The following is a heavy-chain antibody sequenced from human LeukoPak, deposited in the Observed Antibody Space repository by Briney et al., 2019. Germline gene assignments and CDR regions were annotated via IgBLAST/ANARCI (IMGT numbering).Heavy chain of an antibody. CDR2: ISYDGSNK. J-gene: IGHJ4*02. CDR3: AREGPDSGSYFDY. CDR1: GFTFSSYA. D-gene: IGHD1-26*01. V-gene: IGHV3-30-3*01. Sequence: GGSLRLSCAASGFTFSSYAMHWVRQAPGKGLEWVAVISYDGSNKYYADSVKGRFTISRDNSKNTPYLQMNSLRAEDTAVYYCAREGPDSGSYFDYWGQGTLVTVSS.